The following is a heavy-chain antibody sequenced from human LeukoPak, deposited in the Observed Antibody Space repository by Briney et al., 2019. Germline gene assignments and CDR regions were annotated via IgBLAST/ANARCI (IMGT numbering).Heavy chain of an antibody. Sequence: SVKVSCKASGGTFSSYAISWVRQAPGHGLEWMGGIIPIFGTANYAQKFQGRVTITTDESTSTAYMELSSLRSEDTAVYYCARGKSIAARPPLDYWGQGTLVTVSS. D-gene: IGHD6-6*01. V-gene: IGHV1-69*05. J-gene: IGHJ4*02. CDR3: ARGKSIAARPPLDY. CDR1: GGTFSSYA. CDR2: IIPIFGTA.